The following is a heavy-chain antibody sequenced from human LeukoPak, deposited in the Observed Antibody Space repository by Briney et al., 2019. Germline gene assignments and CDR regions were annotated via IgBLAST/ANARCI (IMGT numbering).Heavy chain of an antibody. V-gene: IGHV3-30*03. D-gene: IGHD2-15*01. CDR2: ISYDGSDK. CDR3: ARDGEYCSGGSCYSY. J-gene: IGHJ4*02. CDR1: GFTFSTYG. Sequence: GGSLRLSCAASGFTFSTYGMHWVRQAPGKGLEWVAVISYDGSDKYYADSVKGRFTISRDNSKNTLYLQMNSLRLEDTAVYYCARDGEYCSGGSCYSYWGQGTLVTVSS.